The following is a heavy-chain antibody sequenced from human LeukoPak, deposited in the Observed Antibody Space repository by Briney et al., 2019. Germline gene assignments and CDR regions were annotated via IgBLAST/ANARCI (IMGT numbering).Heavy chain of an antibody. D-gene: IGHD2-15*01. CDR3: ARQDRIVVVVAATAIDY. Sequence: GGSLRLSCAASGFTFSSYGMSWVRQAPGKGLEWVSAISGSGGSTYYADSVKGRFTISRDNSKNTLYLQMNSLRAEDTAVYYCARQDRIVVVVAATAIDYRGQGTLVTVSS. J-gene: IGHJ4*02. V-gene: IGHV3-23*01. CDR1: GFTFSSYG. CDR2: ISGSGGST.